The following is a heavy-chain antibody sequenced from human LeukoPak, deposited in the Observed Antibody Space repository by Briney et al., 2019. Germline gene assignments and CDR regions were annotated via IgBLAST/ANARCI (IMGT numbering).Heavy chain of an antibody. CDR1: GGSFSGYY. CDR2: INHSGST. Sequence: PSETLSLTCAVYGGSFSGYYWSWIRQPPGKGLEWIGEINHSGSTNYNPSLKSRVTISVDTSKNQFSLKLSSVTAADTAVYYCASLYCYDSSGYYFGDAFDIWGQGTMVTVSS. D-gene: IGHD3-22*01. J-gene: IGHJ3*02. CDR3: ASLYCYDSSGYYFGDAFDI. V-gene: IGHV4-34*01.